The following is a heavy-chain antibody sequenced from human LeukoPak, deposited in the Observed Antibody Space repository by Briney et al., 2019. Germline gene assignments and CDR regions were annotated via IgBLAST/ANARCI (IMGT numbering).Heavy chain of an antibody. CDR1: GYSFTSYW. CDR2: IYPGDSDT. D-gene: IGHD3-9*01. J-gene: IGHJ3*02. V-gene: IGHV5-51*01. Sequence: GESLKISCKGSGYSFTSYWIGWVRQMPGKGLEWMGIIYPGDSDTRYSPSFQGQVTISADKSISTAYLQWSSLKASDTAMYYCARQRLYYDILTGYYFDAFDIWGHGTMVTVSS. CDR3: ARQRLYYDILTGYYFDAFDI.